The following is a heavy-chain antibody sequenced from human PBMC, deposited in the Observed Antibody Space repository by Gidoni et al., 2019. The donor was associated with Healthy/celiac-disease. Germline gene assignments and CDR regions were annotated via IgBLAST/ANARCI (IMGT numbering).Heavy chain of an antibody. CDR3: AKDRGAYGDYDFDY. CDR2: ISYDGSTQ. CDR1: GCTFSSYG. D-gene: IGHD4-17*01. V-gene: IGHV3-30*18. Sequence: QVQLVESGGGVVQPGRSLRRYCAASGCTFSSYGRHWVRQAPGKGLEWVAVISYDGSTQYYAASVTGRFTISRDNSKNTLYLQMNSLRAEDTAVYYCAKDRGAYGDYDFDYWGQGTLVTVSS. J-gene: IGHJ4*02.